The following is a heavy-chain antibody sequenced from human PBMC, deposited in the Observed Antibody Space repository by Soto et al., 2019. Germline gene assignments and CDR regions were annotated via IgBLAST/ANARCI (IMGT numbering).Heavy chain of an antibody. CDR1: GGSFGNSA. V-gene: IGHV1-69*01. D-gene: IGHD3-3*01. CDR3: ATGVIWIGYFTVDS. CDR2: FIPVYRTL. Sequence: QEQLVQSGAEVKKPGSSVKISCKASGGSFGNSAINWVRQTPGQGLEWVGGFIPVYRTLNFAQKFQGGVTITADESTGTAYMTLSSLASNDTAVYYCATGVIWIGYFTVDSWGQGTRVTVSS. J-gene: IGHJ4*02.